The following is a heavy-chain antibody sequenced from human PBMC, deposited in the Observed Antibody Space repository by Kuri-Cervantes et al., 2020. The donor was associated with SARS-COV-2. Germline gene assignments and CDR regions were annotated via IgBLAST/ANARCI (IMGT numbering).Heavy chain of an antibody. J-gene: IGHJ6*03. CDR2: INYSGTT. D-gene: IGHD6-19*01. CDR3: ARLRRHNNGWFATGYYMDV. V-gene: IGHV4-34*01. Sequence: ESLKISCGVYGGSFSNFHWNWVRQPPGKGLEWIGEINYSGTTNYNPSLKSRVTISVDTSKNQFSLNLTSVTAADTAVYYCARLRRHNNGWFATGYYMDVWGEGTTVTVSS. CDR1: GGSFSNFH.